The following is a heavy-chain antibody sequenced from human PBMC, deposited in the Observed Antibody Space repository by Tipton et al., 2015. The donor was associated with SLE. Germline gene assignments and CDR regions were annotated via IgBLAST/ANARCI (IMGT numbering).Heavy chain of an antibody. D-gene: IGHD2-21*02. Sequence: TLSLTCTVSDDSISGYYWSWIRQPPGKGLEWIGYIGHSGSTNYNPSLNSRVTMSIDTSKNRFSLKLTSVTAADTAVYYCARQLGWGDPFAFDYWGQGTLVTVSS. V-gene: IGHV4-59*08. CDR3: ARQLGWGDPFAFDY. J-gene: IGHJ4*02. CDR2: IGHSGST. CDR1: DDSISGYY.